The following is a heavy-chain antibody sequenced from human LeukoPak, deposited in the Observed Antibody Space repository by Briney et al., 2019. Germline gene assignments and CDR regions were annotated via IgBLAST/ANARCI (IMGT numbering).Heavy chain of an antibody. V-gene: IGHV3-30*02. CDR3: AKDRVGPKHYLDV. J-gene: IGHJ6*04. CDR2: IRYDGSNK. Sequence: GGSLRLSCAASGFTFSSYGMHWVRQAPGKGLEWVAFIRYDGSNKYYADSVKGRFTISRDNSKNTLYLQMNSLRAEDSAVYFCAKDRVGPKHYLDVWGTGTTVTISS. CDR1: GFTFSSYG. D-gene: IGHD1-26*01.